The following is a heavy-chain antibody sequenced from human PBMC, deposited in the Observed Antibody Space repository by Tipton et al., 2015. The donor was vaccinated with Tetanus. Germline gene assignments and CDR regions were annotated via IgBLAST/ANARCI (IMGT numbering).Heavy chain of an antibody. J-gene: IGHJ4*02. CDR3: ARIHDFLSGHFDF. Sequence: LRLSCNVSGGSISSGSYYWAWIRQPPGKGLEYIGYILYGASTHYNPSLKSRVTVSADPSQNQFSLKLSSVTAADTAVYYCARIHDFLSGHFDFWGQGTLVTVSS. V-gene: IGHV4-61*01. CDR1: GGSISSGSYY. CDR2: ILYGAST. D-gene: IGHD3-3*01.